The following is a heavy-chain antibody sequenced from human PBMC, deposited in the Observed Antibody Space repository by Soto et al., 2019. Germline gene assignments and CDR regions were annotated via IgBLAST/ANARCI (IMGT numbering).Heavy chain of an antibody. CDR2: IRSKANSYAT. D-gene: IGHD6-19*01. V-gene: IGHV3-73*01. J-gene: IGHJ4*02. CDR1: GFTFSGSA. CDR3: TGWSAVAGREGDY. Sequence: EVQLVESGGGLVQPGGSLKLSCAASGFTFSGSAMHWVRQASGKGLEWVGRIRSKANSYATAYAASVKGRFTISRDDSKNTAYLQMNSLKTEDTAVYYCTGWSAVAGREGDYWGQGTLVTVSS.